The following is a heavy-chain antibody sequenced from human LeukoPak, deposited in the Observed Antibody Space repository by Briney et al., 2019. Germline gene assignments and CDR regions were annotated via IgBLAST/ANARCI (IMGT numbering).Heavy chain of an antibody. CDR1: GFSLSTSGVG. CDR2: IYWDDDK. J-gene: IGHJ4*02. CDR3: AHRLVAGRTKWYYFDY. D-gene: IGHD6-19*01. Sequence: SGPTLVNPTQTLTLTCNFSGFSLSTSGVGVGWIRQLPGKALEWLALIYWDDDKRYSPSLKSRLTITKDTSKNQAVLTMTNMDPVDTATYYCAHRLVAGRTKWYYFDYWGQGTLATVSS. V-gene: IGHV2-5*02.